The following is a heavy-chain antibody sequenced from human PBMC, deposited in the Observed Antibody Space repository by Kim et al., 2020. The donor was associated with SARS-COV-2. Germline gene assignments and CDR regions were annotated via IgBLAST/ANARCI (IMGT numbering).Heavy chain of an antibody. CDR2: IFVVSDTT. V-gene: IGHV1-58*01. D-gene: IGHD1-1*01. J-gene: IGHJ4*02. CDR3: AAEVHHNWKYNFDY. CDR1: LFTFSISF. Sequence: SFNFSCNSSLFTFSISFFHFFLHSPLQLLYWIVCIFVVSDTTNYAQKFQERVTITRDMSTSTAYLELSSLRSEDTAVYYCAAEVHHNWKYNFDYWGQGTLVTVSS.